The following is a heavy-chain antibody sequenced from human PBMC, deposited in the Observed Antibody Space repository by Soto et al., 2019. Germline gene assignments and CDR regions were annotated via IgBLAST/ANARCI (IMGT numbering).Heavy chain of an antibody. CDR3: AKGQGDYARKRFDP. CDR1: GFPFATYG. V-gene: IGHV3-23*01. CDR2: ISGSGGDT. J-gene: IGHJ5*02. D-gene: IGHD4-17*01. Sequence: GGSLSLSCAASGFPFATYGMSWVRQAPGQGLEWVSGISGSGGDTYYADSVKGRFTISRDNSKNTLNLQMNSLRAEDTAIYYCAKGQGDYARKRFDPCGQGTQVTVSS.